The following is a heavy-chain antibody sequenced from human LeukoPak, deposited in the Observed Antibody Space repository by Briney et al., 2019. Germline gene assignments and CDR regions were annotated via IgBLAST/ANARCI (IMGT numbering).Heavy chain of an antibody. CDR3: AKVLMDRGVIVVYYYYGMDV. J-gene: IGHJ6*02. V-gene: IGHV3-23*01. CDR1: GFTFSSYA. D-gene: IGHD3-10*01. Sequence: PGGSLRLSCAASGFTFSSYAMSWVRQAPGKGLEWVSAISGSGGSTYYADSVKGRFTISRDNSKNTLYLQMNSLRAEDTAVYYCAKVLMDRGVIVVYYYYGMDVWGQGTTVSVSS. CDR2: ISGSGGST.